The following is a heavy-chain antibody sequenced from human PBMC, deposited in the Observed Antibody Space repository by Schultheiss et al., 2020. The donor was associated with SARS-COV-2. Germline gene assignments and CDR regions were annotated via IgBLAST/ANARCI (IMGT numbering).Heavy chain of an antibody. D-gene: IGHD3-3*01. V-gene: IGHV4-38-2*01. Sequence: SETLSLTCAVSGYSITSGYFWGWIRQPPGKGLEWIGSIYHSGTTHFNSSLKSRVNISIDTSKNQLSLKLNSVSAADTAVYYCARGFGVAGTGDWGQGTPVTVSS. CDR2: IYHSGTT. CDR3: ARGFGVAGTGD. J-gene: IGHJ4*02. CDR1: GYSITSGYF.